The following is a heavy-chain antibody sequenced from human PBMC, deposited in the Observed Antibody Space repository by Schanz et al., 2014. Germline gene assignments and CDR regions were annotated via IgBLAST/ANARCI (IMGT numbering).Heavy chain of an antibody. CDR2: ISTTGSTI. V-gene: IGHV3-48*01. CDR3: ARVKGGFDY. CDR1: GFSFSSYS. D-gene: IGHD3-16*01. Sequence: VQLVESGGGVVQPGRSLRLSCAASGFSFSSYSLNWVRQAPGKGLEWVSYISTTGSTIYYADSVRGRFTISRDNAKNSLYRQMNSLRAEDTAVYYCARVKGGFDYWGQGTLVTVSS. J-gene: IGHJ4*02.